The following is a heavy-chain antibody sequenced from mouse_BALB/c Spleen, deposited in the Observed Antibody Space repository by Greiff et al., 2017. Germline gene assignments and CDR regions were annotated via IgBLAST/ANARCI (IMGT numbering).Heavy chain of an antibody. CDR2: IDTSDSYT. CDR1: GYTFTDYW. D-gene: IGHD1-1*02. V-gene: IGHV1-69*01. Sequence: QVHVKQPGAELVMPGASVKMSCKASGYTFTDYWMHWVKQRPGQGLEWIGAIDTSDSYTSYNQKFKGKATLTVDESSSTAYMQLSSLTSEDSAVYYCASATGGTTGYFDYWGQGTTLTVSS. CDR3: ASATGGTTGYFDY. J-gene: IGHJ2*01.